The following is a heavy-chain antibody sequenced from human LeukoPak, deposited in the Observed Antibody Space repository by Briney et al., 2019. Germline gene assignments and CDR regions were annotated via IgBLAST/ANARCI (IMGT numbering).Heavy chain of an antibody. CDR2: IRYDGSNK. CDR1: GFTFSSYG. J-gene: IGHJ4*02. V-gene: IGHV3-30*02. CDR3: ARDEDFRGSYGPPH. D-gene: IGHD5-18*01. Sequence: GGSLRLSCAASGFTFSSYGMHWVRQAPGKGLEWVAFIRYDGSNKYYADSVKGRFTISRDNAKNSLYLQMNSLRAEDTAVYYCARDEDFRGSYGPPHWGQGTLVTVSS.